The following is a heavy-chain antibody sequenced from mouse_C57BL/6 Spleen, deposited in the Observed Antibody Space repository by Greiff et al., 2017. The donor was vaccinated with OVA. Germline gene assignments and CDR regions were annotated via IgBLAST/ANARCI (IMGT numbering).Heavy chain of an antibody. CDR1: GYPFTDYE. J-gene: IGHJ1*03. V-gene: IGHV1-15*01. Sequence: VQLQQSGAELVRPGASVTLSCKASGYPFTDYEMHWVKQTPVHGLEWIGAIDPETGGTAYNQKFKGKVILTADKSYSTVYMEIRSLNSADTAVYYYTRGIYYCDSNDGYFDVWGTGTTVTVSS. D-gene: IGHD1-1*01. CDR2: IDPETGGT. CDR3: TRGIYYCDSNDGYFDV.